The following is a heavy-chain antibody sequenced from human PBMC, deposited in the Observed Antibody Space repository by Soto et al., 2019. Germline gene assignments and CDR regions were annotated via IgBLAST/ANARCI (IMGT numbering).Heavy chain of an antibody. CDR1: GGTFSSYA. Sequence: ASVKVSCKASGGTFSSYAISWVRQAPGQGLEWMGGIIPIFGTANYAQKFQGRVTITADESTSTAYMELSSLRSEDTAVYYCARDRGAAAGTDAFDIWGQGTMVTVSS. CDR2: IIPIFGTA. V-gene: IGHV1-69*13. CDR3: ARDRGAAAGTDAFDI. D-gene: IGHD6-13*01. J-gene: IGHJ3*02.